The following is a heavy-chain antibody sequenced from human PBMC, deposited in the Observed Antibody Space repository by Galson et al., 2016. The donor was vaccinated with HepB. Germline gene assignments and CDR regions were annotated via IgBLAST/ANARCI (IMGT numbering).Heavy chain of an antibody. CDR3: ARRGYRYGNEYFDY. J-gene: IGHJ4*02. Sequence: SVKVSCKASGYTFSSHNIDWVRQAPGQGLEWMGRISAYNGNTNYAQKFRDRVTLTTDPSTGTAYMELRSPRSDDSAVYYCARRGYRYGNEYFDYWGQGTPVTVSS. D-gene: IGHD5-18*01. CDR2: ISAYNGNT. CDR1: GYTFSSHN. V-gene: IGHV1-18*04.